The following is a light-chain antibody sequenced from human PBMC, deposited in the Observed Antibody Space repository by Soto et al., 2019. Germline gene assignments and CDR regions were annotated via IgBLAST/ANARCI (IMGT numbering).Light chain of an antibody. Sequence: EIVLTQSPATLPLSPGERATLSCRASQSVSSYLACYQQKPGQAPRLLIYDASNRATGIPARFSGSGSGTDFTLTISSLEPEDFAVYYCQQRSNWPITFGQGTRLEIK. J-gene: IGKJ5*01. V-gene: IGKV3-11*01. CDR2: DAS. CDR3: QQRSNWPIT. CDR1: QSVSSY.